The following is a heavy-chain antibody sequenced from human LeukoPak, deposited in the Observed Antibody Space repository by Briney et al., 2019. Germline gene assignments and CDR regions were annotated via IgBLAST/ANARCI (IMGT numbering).Heavy chain of an antibody. CDR1: GGTFSSYA. D-gene: IGHD4-23*01. CDR2: IIPIFGTA. CDR3: AGAYGGNSGPFDY. Sequence: ASVNVSCKASGGTFSSYAISWVRQAPGQGLEWMGGIIPIFGTANYAQKFQGRVTITTDESTSTAYMELSSLRSEDTAVYYCAGAYGGNSGPFDYWGQGTLVTVSS. J-gene: IGHJ4*02. V-gene: IGHV1-69*05.